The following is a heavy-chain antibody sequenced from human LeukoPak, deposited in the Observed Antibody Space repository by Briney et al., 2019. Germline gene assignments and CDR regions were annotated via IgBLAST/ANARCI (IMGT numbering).Heavy chain of an antibody. CDR1: GFTFSSYE. J-gene: IGHJ5*02. V-gene: IGHV3-21*01. D-gene: IGHD5-12*01. CDR3: ARDPTSFAPGGWFDP. Sequence: GGSLRLSCAASGFTFSSYEMNWVRQAPGKGLEWVSSISSSSSYIYYADSVKGRFTISRDNAKNSLYLQMNSLRAEDTAVYYCARDPTSFAPGGWFDPWGQGTLVTVSS. CDR2: ISSSSSYI.